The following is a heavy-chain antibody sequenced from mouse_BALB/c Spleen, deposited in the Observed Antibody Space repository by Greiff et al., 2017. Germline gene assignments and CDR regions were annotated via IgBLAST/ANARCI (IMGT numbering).Heavy chain of an antibody. D-gene: IGHD1-2*01. CDR1: GFTFSSYA. J-gene: IGHJ2*01. V-gene: IGHV5-9-4*01. CDR2: ISSGGSYT. Sequence: EVQLVESGGGLVKPGGSLKLSCAASGFTFSSYAMSWVRQSPEKRLEWVAEISSGGSYTYYPDTVTGRFTISRDNAKNTLYLEMSSLRSEDTAMYYCARDGYPNYYFDYWAKAPLSQSPQ. CDR3: ARDGYPNYYFDY.